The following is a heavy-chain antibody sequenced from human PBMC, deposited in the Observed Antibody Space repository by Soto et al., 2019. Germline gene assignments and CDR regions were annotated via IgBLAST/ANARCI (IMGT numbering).Heavy chain of an antibody. D-gene: IGHD3-3*01. CDR3: ARADYDFWSGSSPSNYGMDV. CDR1: GYTFTSYD. CDR2: MNPNSGNT. J-gene: IGHJ6*02. V-gene: IGHV1-8*01. Sequence: ASVKVSCKASGYTFTSYDINWVRQATGQGLEWMGWMNPNSGNTGYAQKFQGRVTMTRNTSISTAYMELSSLRSEDTAVYYCARADYDFWSGSSPSNYGMDVWGQGTTVTVSS.